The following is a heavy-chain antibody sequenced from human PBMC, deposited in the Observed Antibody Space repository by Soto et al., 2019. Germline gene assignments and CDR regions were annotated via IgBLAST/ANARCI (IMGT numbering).Heavy chain of an antibody. CDR3: ARERGPRLPDY. CDR1: GFTFSNYG. D-gene: IGHD4-17*01. CDR2: VWFDGNNK. J-gene: IGHJ4*02. V-gene: IGHV3-33*01. Sequence: QVQLVESGGGVVQPGRSLRLSCTTSGFTFSNYGMYWVRQAPGQGLEWVAAVWFDGNNKYYADSVKGRFTISKDNSKNTLFLQMNNLRVEDTAVYYCARERGPRLPDYWGQATLVTVSS.